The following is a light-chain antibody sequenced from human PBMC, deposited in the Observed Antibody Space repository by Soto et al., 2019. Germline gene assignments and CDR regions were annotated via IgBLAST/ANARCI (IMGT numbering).Light chain of an antibody. Sequence: EIVLTQSPGTLSLSPGEGATLSCRASQSINSFLAWYQQRRGQAPRLLIHGASNRATGIPDRFSGSGPGTDFTLTISRLEPEDFVVYYYQQYGCSPRTFGQGTKVEVK. CDR3: QQYGCSPRT. CDR2: GAS. J-gene: IGKJ1*01. V-gene: IGKV3-20*01. CDR1: QSINSF.